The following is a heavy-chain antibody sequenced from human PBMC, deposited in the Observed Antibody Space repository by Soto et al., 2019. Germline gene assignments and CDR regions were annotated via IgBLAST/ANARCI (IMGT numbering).Heavy chain of an antibody. D-gene: IGHD6-13*01. J-gene: IGHJ6*02. V-gene: IGHV4-34*01. CDR3: ARDSIAAAGDYGMDV. CDR2: INHSGST. Sequence: SETLSLTCAVYGGSFSGYYWSWIRQPPGKGLEWIGEINHSGSTNYNPSLKSRVTISVDTSKNQFSLKLSSVTAADTAVYYCARDSIAAAGDYGMDVWGQGTTVTVSS. CDR1: GGSFSGYY.